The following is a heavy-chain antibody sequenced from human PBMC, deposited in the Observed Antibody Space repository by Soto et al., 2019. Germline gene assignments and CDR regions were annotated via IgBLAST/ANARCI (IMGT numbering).Heavy chain of an antibody. CDR1: GYTLTGYY. J-gene: IGHJ3*02. Sequence: GASVKVSCKASGYTLTGYYMHWVRQAPGQGLEWMGWINPNSGGTDYAQKFQGWVTMTRDTSISTAYMELSRLRSDDTAVYYCARSLGYCSSTSCSPDAFDIRGQGTMVTVSS. V-gene: IGHV1-2*04. CDR2: INPNSGGT. D-gene: IGHD2-2*01. CDR3: ARSLGYCSSTSCSPDAFDI.